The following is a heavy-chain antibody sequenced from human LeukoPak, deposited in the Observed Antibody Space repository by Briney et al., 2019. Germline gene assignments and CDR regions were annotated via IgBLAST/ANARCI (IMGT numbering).Heavy chain of an antibody. CDR2: IDYSGRP. CDR1: GYSIRNGFR. D-gene: IGHD6-6*01. CDR3: ARASHGWYFDL. Sequence: PSETLSLTCIVSGYSIRNGFRWGWIRLSPGKGLEWIGSIDYSGRPSYNPSLKSRVTISVDTSKNQFSLKLSSVTAADTAVYYCARASHGWYFDLWGRGTLVTVSS. V-gene: IGHV4-38-2*02. J-gene: IGHJ2*01.